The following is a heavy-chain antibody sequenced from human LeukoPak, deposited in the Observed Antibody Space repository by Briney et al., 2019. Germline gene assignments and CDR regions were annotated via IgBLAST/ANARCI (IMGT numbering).Heavy chain of an antibody. CDR1: GYTFSKFP. J-gene: IGHJ3*02. Sequence: GGSLRLSCAASGYTFSKFPMGLVRQAPGGGVEWVSAISASGDVTFYADSLWCWFPHSRDNSKSTLYLQINGQRAEDTDILYCAKSLISSATGTGRAFHIWGQGTRVTVSS. D-gene: IGHD1-1*01. CDR2: ISASGDVT. CDR3: AKSLISSATGTGRAFHI. V-gene: IGHV3-23*01.